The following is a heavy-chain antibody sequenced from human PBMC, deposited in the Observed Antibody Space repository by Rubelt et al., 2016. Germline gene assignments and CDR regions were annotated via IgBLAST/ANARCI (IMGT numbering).Heavy chain of an antibody. V-gene: IGHV4-59*12. D-gene: IGHD6-19*01. J-gene: IGHJ4*02. CDR2: IYYSGST. CDR3: AKDGVRSSGPHDS. CDR1: GGSISSYY. Sequence: QVQLQESGPGLVKPSETLSLTCTVSGGSISSYYWSWIRQPPGKGLEWIGYIYYSGSTNYNPSLKSRVAISVDTAKNQFSLKLTSVTAADTAVYYCAKDGVRSSGPHDSWGQGTLVIVSS.